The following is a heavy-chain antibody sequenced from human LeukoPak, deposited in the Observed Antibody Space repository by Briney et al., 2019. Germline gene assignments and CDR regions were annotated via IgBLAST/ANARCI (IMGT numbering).Heavy chain of an antibody. CDR3: AKDIYSSGLENWYFDL. Sequence: GGSLRLSCAASAFTFSNYAMSCVRQAPGKGLEWVSSISGSGGSTYYADSVKGRFTISRDNSKNTLYLKMNSLRAEDTAVYYCAKDIYSSGLENWYFDLWGRGTLVTVSS. CDR1: AFTFSNYA. CDR2: ISGSGGST. D-gene: IGHD6-19*01. V-gene: IGHV3-23*01. J-gene: IGHJ2*01.